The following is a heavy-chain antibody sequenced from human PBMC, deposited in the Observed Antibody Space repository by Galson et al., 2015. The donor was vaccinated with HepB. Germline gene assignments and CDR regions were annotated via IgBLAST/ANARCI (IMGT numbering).Heavy chain of an antibody. CDR1: GFTFSSYA. J-gene: IGHJ4*02. CDR2: ISGSGGST. V-gene: IGHV3-23*01. Sequence: SLRLSCAASGFTFSSYAMSWVRQAPGKGLGWVSAISGSGGSTYYADSVKGRFTISRDNSMNTLYLQMNSLRAEDTAVYYCAKMSRIAAAFSRVGLGAYFDYWGQGTLVTVSS. CDR3: AKMSRIAAAFSRVGLGAYFDY. D-gene: IGHD6-13*01.